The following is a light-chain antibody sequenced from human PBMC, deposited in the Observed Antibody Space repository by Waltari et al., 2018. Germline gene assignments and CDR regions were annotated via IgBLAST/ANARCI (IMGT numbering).Light chain of an antibody. V-gene: IGLV2-14*01. CDR2: EVS. J-gene: IGLJ1*01. Sequence: QSALTQPASVSGSPGQSITISCTGTSSDIGAYKYVSWYQQQPGKAPKLIIYEVSNRPSGVSNRFSGSKSGNTASLSISGLQAEDEADYYCISFTSSVTYVFGTGTRVTVV. CDR1: SSDIGAYKY. CDR3: ISFTSSVTYV.